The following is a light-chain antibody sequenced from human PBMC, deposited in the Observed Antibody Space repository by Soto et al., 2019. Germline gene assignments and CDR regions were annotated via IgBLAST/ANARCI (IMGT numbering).Light chain of an antibody. J-gene: IGKJ1*01. CDR2: EVS. V-gene: IGKV2D-29*01. Sequence: DMVMTQTPRSLSVTPGQPASISCTSSQSLLHSDGKTFFYWYLQRPVQPPQILIYEVSNRFSGVPDRFSGSGSGTDFKLKISRVEAEDVGVYYCLQTIHLPLTFGQGTNVDI. CDR1: QSLLHSDGKTF. CDR3: LQTIHLPLT.